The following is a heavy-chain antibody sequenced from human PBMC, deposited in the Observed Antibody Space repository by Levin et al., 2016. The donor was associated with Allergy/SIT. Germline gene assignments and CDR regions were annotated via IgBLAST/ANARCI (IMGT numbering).Heavy chain of an antibody. CDR2: ISGSGGST. CDR1: GFTFSSYA. Sequence: GESLKISCAASGFTFSSYAMSWVRQAPGKGLEWVSAISGSGGSTYYADSVKGRFTISRDNSKNTLYLQMNSLRAEDTAVYYCAKMSRGSLYYFDYWGQGTLVTVSS. J-gene: IGHJ4*02. D-gene: IGHD1-26*01. CDR3: AKMSRGSLYYFDY. V-gene: IGHV3-23*01.